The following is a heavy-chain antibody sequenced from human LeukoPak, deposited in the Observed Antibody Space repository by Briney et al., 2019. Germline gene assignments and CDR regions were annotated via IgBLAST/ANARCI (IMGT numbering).Heavy chain of an antibody. CDR3: ANSRYDSSGYYGIIGY. J-gene: IGHJ4*02. Sequence: GGSLRLSCAASGFTFSSYAMSWVRQAPGKGLEWVSAISGSGGSTYYADSVKGRFTISRDNAKNSLYLQMNSLRAEDTAVCYCANSRYDSSGYYGIIGYWGQGTLVTVSS. D-gene: IGHD3-22*01. CDR2: ISGSGGST. V-gene: IGHV3-23*01. CDR1: GFTFSSYA.